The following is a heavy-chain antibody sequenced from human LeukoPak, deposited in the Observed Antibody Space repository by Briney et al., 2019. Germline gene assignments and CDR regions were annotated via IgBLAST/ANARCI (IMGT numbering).Heavy chain of an antibody. Sequence: GSLRLSCAASGFTFSSYSMNWVRQPPGKGLEWIGSIYYSGSTYYNPSLKSRVTISVDTSKNQFSLKLSSVTAADTAVYYCARQALGSGISWGQGTLVTVSS. CDR3: ARQALGSGIS. CDR1: GFTFSSYSMN. D-gene: IGHD3-10*01. V-gene: IGHV4-39*01. CDR2: IYYSGST. J-gene: IGHJ4*02.